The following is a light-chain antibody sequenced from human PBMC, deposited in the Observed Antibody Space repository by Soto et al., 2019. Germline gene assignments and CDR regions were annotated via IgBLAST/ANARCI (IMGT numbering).Light chain of an antibody. CDR1: QSVSSTY. V-gene: IGKV3-20*01. J-gene: IGKJ4*01. CDR2: VAS. Sequence: EIVLTQSPGTLSLSPGERATLSCRASQSVSSTYLAWYQQKPGQAPRLLIYVASSRATGIPDRFSGSGSGTDFTLTISRLEPEDFAVYYCQQYESSPTTFGGGTKVESK. CDR3: QQYESSPTT.